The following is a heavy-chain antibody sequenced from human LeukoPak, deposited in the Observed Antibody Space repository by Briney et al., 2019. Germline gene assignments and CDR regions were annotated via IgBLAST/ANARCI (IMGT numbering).Heavy chain of an antibody. Sequence: GGSLRLSCAASGFTFSSYSMNCVRQAPGKGLEWVSFISSSRSYIYYADSVKGRFTISRDNAKNSLYLQMNSLRAEDTAVYYCAITPHYYYMDVWGKGTTVTISS. J-gene: IGHJ6*03. CDR2: ISSSRSYI. CDR1: GFTFSSYS. V-gene: IGHV3-21*01. CDR3: AITPHYYYMDV.